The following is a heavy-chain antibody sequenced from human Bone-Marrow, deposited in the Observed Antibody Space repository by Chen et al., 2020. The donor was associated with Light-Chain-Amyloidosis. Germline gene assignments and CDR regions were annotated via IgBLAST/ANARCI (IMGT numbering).Heavy chain of an antibody. D-gene: IGHD5-12*01. J-gene: IGHJ4*02. CDR3: ARRRDGYNFDY. CDR2: IYPDDSDA. Sequence: EVQLEQSGPEVKKPGESLKISCKGSGYTFPNYWIGWVRQMPGKGLEWMGVIYPDDSDARYSPSFEGQVTIPADKSITTAYLQWRSLKASDTAMYYCARRRDGYNFDYWGQGTLVTVSS. V-gene: IGHV5-51*01. CDR1: GYTFPNYW.